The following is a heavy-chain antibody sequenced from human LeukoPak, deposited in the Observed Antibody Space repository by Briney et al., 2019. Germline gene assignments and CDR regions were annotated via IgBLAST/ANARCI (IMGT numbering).Heavy chain of an antibody. D-gene: IGHD6-19*01. Sequence: GGSLRLSCAASGFTFNTYWMSWGRQAPGKGLEWLANIKNDGGEKYYVDSVKGRFTISRDNAENSLYLQMSSLRADDTAVYYCARARNIYSSDWYRPFDYWGQGTLVTVSS. V-gene: IGHV3-7*05. CDR2: IKNDGGEK. J-gene: IGHJ4*02. CDR1: GFTFNTYW. CDR3: ARARNIYSSDWYRPFDY.